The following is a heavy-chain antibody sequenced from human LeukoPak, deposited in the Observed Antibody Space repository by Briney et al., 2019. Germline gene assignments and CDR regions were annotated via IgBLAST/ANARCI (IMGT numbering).Heavy chain of an antibody. CDR1: GFTFINFA. J-gene: IGHJ4*02. V-gene: IGHV3-23*01. Sequence: GGSLRLSCAASGFTFINFAMYWVRQAPGEGLEWVSSISGSGGSTYYADSVKDRFTISRDNSKNTLYLQMNSLRAEDTAVYYCAYCSAGSCSGSRVDYWGQGTQVTVSS. D-gene: IGHD2-15*01. CDR3: AYCSAGSCSGSRVDY. CDR2: ISGSGGST.